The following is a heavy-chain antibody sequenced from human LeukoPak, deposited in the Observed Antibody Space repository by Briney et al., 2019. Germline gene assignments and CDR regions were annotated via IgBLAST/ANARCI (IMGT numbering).Heavy chain of an antibody. Sequence: ASVKVSCKASGYTFTSNYIHWVRQAPGQGLEWMGMIYPRDGSTSYAQKFQGRVTMTRDTSTSTVHMELSGLRSEDTAVYYCARDQEGFDYWGQGTLVTVSS. CDR3: ARDQEGFDY. J-gene: IGHJ4*02. CDR1: GYTFTSNY. CDR2: IYPRDGST. V-gene: IGHV1-46*01.